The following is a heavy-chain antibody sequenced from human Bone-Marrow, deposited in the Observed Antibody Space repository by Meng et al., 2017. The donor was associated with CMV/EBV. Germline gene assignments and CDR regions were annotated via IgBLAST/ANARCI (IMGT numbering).Heavy chain of an antibody. CDR3: AREGRIVIVPAA. Sequence: CAASGFTLSSYWISWVRQAPGKGLEWVANIKKDGSEKNYLDSVKGRFTISRDNAKNSLYLQMNGLRVEDTAVYYCAREGRIVIVPAAWGQGTLVTVSS. J-gene: IGHJ4*02. D-gene: IGHD2-2*01. CDR1: GFTLSSYW. CDR2: IKKDGSEK. V-gene: IGHV3-7*03.